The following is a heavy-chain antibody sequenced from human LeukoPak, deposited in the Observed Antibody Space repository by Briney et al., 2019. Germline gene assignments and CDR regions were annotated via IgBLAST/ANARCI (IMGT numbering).Heavy chain of an antibody. CDR3: ARVSMVRGVIVWFDP. J-gene: IGHJ5*02. CDR1: GGSISSYY. Sequence: ASETLSLTCTVSGGSISSYYWSWIRQPPGKGLEWIGYIYYSGSTNYNPSLKSRVTISVDTSKNQFSLKLSSVTAADTAVYYCARVSMVRGVIVWFDPWGQGTLVTVSS. CDR2: IYYSGST. V-gene: IGHV4-59*01. D-gene: IGHD3-10*01.